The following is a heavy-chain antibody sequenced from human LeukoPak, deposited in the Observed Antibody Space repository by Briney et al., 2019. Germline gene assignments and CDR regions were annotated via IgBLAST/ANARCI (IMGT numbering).Heavy chain of an antibody. CDR1: GYTFTSYG. CDR2: ISPYNGNT. CDR3: ARDRQCGY. J-gene: IGHJ4*02. D-gene: IGHD2-21*01. Sequence: PAASVKVSCKASGYTFTSYGISWVRQAPGQGLEWMGWISPYNGNTSYAPKLQGRLTMITDTSTSTAYMELRSLRSDDTAVYYCARDRQCGYWGQGTLVTVSS. V-gene: IGHV1-18*01.